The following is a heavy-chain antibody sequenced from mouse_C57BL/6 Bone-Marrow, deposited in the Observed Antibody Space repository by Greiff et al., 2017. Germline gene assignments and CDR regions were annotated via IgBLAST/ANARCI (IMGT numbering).Heavy chain of an antibody. V-gene: IGHV1-85*01. J-gene: IGHJ1*03. CDR1: GYTFTSYD. Sequence: VQLQESGPELVKPGASVKLSCKASGYTFTSYDINWVKQRPGKGLELIGWIYPRDGSTKYNEKFKGKATLTVDTSSSTADMKLHSLTSEDSAVYFCARDYGSSYWYFDVWGTGTTVTGSS. D-gene: IGHD1-1*01. CDR3: ARDYGSSYWYFDV. CDR2: IYPRDGST.